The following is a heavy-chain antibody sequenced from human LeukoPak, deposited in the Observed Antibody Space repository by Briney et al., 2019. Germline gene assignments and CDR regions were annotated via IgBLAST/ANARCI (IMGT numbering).Heavy chain of an antibody. CDR2: INHSGST. D-gene: IGHD4-17*01. V-gene: IGHV4-34*01. J-gene: IGHJ6*02. CDR3: ARVRTTVTTLIFPTNYYGMDV. Sequence: PSETLSLTCAVYGGSFSGYYWSWIRQPPGKGLEWIGEINHSGSTNYNPSLKSRVTISVDTSKNQFSLKLSSVTAADTAVYYCARVRTTVTTLIFPTNYYGMDVWGQGTTVTVSS. CDR1: GGSFSGYY.